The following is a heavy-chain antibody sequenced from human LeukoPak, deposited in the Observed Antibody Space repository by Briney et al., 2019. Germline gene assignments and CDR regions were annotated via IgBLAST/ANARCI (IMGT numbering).Heavy chain of an antibody. CDR2: ISWNSGSI. J-gene: IGHJ4*02. Sequence: PGGSLRLSCAASGFTFGDYAMHWVRQAPGKGLEWVSGISWNSGSIGYADSVKGRFTISRDNAKNSLYLQMNGLRAEDTALYYCAKSPHTAGGSWDYFDYWGQGTLVTVSS. CDR3: AKSPHTAGGSWDYFDY. D-gene: IGHD6-13*01. V-gene: IGHV3-9*01. CDR1: GFTFGDYA.